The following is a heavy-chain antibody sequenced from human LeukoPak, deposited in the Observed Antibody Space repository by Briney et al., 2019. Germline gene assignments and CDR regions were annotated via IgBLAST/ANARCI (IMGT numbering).Heavy chain of an antibody. D-gene: IGHD2-15*01. J-gene: IGHJ4*02. CDR2: ISGSGGIP. CDR3: AKDGRFGDFDR. V-gene: IGHV3-23*01. Sequence: PGGSLRLSCVTSGFNFSSFVMNWVRHAPGKGLEWISSISGSGGIPYYTDSVKGRFTVSRDNSKNTFFLHMNSLRGEDTALYYCAKDGRFGDFDRWGQGTLVVVSS. CDR1: GFNFSSFV.